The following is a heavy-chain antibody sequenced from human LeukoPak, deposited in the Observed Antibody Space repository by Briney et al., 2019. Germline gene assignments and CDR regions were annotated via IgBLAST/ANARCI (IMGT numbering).Heavy chain of an antibody. Sequence: GASVKVTCKASGYTFTGYYMHWVRQAPGQGLEWMGWINPNSGGTNYAQKFQGRVTMTRDTSISTAYMELSRLRSDDTAVYYCARGQHNDYADYDGWGHWGQGTLVTVSS. V-gene: IGHV1-2*02. CDR3: ARGQHNDYADYDGWGH. J-gene: IGHJ4*02. CDR2: INPNSGGT. CDR1: GYTFTGYY. D-gene: IGHD4-17*01.